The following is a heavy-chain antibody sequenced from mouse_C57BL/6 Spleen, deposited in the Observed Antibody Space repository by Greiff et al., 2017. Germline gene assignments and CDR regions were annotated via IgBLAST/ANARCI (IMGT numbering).Heavy chain of an antibody. CDR3: ARKATVDYYYAMDY. J-gene: IGHJ4*01. CDR2: ISSGSSTI. D-gene: IGHD1-1*01. V-gene: IGHV5-17*01. CDR1: GFTFSDYG. Sequence: EVNVVESGGGLVKPGGSLKLSCAASGFTFSDYGMHWVRQAPEKGLEWVAYISSGSSTIYYADTVKGRFTISRDNAKNTLFLQMTSLRSEDTAMXYCARKATVDYYYAMDYWGQGTSVTVSS.